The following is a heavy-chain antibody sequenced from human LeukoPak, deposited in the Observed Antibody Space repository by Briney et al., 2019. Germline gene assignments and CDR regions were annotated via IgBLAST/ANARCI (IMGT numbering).Heavy chain of an antibody. CDR2: IGTAGDT. V-gene: IGHV3-13*01. Sequence: GRSLRLSCAASGFTFSSYDMHWVRQATGKGLGWVSAIGTAGDTYYPGSVKGRFTISRENAKNSLYLQMNSLRAGDTAVYYCARGGPAHYGSGSYYDYWGQGTLVTVSS. CDR1: GFTFSSYD. J-gene: IGHJ4*02. D-gene: IGHD3-10*01. CDR3: ARGGPAHYGSGSYYDY.